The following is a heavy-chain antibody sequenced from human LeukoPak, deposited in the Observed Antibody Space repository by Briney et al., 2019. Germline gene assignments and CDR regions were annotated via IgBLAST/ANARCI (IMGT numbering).Heavy chain of an antibody. CDR3: ARHPGSGNLGHYYMDV. CDR2: IYYSGST. D-gene: IGHD3-10*01. V-gene: IGHV4-59*01. Sequence: SETLSLTCTVSGGSISSYYWSWIRQPPGKGLEWIGYIYYSGSTNYNPSLKSRVTISVDTSKNQFSLKLSSVTAADTAVYYCARHPGSGNLGHYYMDVWGKGTTVTVSS. CDR1: GGSISSYY. J-gene: IGHJ6*03.